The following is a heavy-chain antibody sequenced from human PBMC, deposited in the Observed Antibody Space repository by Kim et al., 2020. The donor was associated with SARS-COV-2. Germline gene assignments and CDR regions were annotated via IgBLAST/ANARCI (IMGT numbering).Heavy chain of an antibody. CDR3: ARPSGSGSYYRD. Sequence: SQTLSLTCTVSGASINSGGYYWSWIRQHPGKGLEWIGFIYYSGSTYYNPSLKSRVTISVDTSKNQLYLKLTSVTSADTAVYYCARPSGSGSYYRDWGQGTLVTVSS. CDR1: GASINSGGYY. J-gene: IGHJ4*02. V-gene: IGHV4-31*03. D-gene: IGHD3-10*01. CDR2: IYYSGST.